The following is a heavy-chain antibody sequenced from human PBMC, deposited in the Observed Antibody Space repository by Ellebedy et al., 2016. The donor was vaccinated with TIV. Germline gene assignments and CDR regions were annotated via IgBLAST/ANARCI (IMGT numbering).Heavy chain of an antibody. CDR3: ARDLWFGESTQRGMDV. Sequence: GESLKISXAASGFTFSSYAMSWVRQAPGKGLEWVSAISGSGGSTYYADSVKGRFTISRDNSKNTLYLQMNSLRAEDTAVYYCARDLWFGESTQRGMDVWGQGTTVTVSS. CDR2: ISGSGGST. CDR1: GFTFSSYA. V-gene: IGHV3-23*01. J-gene: IGHJ6*02. D-gene: IGHD3-10*01.